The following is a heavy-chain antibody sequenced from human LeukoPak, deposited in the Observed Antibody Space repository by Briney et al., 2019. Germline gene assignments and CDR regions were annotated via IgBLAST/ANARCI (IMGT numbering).Heavy chain of an antibody. CDR1: GSTFSVYG. V-gene: IGHV3-30-3*01. CDR2: ISYDGSNE. CDR3: TREEAASVGFDY. Sequence: GGSLRLSCAASGSTFSVYGMHWVRQAPGKGLEWVAGISYDGSNEYYADSVKGRFTISRDNSKDTLYLQMSSLRAEDTAAYYCTREEAASVGFDYWGQGTLVTVSS. D-gene: IGHD6-13*01. J-gene: IGHJ4*02.